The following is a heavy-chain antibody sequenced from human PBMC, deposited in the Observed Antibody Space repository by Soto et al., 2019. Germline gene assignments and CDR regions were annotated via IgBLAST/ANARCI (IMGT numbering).Heavy chain of an antibody. CDR3: ARHEFLDIVVVPAAPGGYDNWFDP. J-gene: IGHJ5*02. V-gene: IGHV4-39*01. CDR1: GGSISSSSYY. CDR2: IYYSGST. D-gene: IGHD2-2*01. Sequence: QLQLQESGPGLVKPSETLSLTCTVSGGSISSSSYYWGWIRQPPGKGLEWIGSIYYSGSTYYNPSLKGRVTISVDTSKNQFSLKLSSVTAADTAVYYCARHEFLDIVVVPAAPGGYDNWFDPWGQGTLVTVSS.